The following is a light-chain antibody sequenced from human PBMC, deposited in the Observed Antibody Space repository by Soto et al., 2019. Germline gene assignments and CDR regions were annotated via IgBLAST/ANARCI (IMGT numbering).Light chain of an antibody. CDR1: SSDFGGYKY. CDR2: EVS. Sequence: QSVLTQPASVSGSPGQSITISSTGTSSDFGGYKYVSWYQQHPGKAPKVTIYEVSKRPSGVPDRFSGSKSGNTASLTVSGLQAEDEADYYCSSYAGSNILYVFGTGTKVTVL. V-gene: IGLV2-8*01. CDR3: SSYAGSNILYV. J-gene: IGLJ1*01.